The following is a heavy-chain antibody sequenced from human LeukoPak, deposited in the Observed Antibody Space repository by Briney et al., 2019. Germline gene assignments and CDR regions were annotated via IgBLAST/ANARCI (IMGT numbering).Heavy chain of an antibody. D-gene: IGHD3-22*01. V-gene: IGHV3-21*04. Sequence: GGSLRLSCAASGFTFSSYSMNWVRQAPGKGLEWVSSISSSSTFIYYADSLKGRFTISRDNAKNSLYLQMNSLRAEDTALYYCARATHYYESNGYDYWGQGTLVTVSS. CDR1: GFTFSSYS. J-gene: IGHJ4*02. CDR3: ARATHYYESNGYDY. CDR2: ISSSSTFI.